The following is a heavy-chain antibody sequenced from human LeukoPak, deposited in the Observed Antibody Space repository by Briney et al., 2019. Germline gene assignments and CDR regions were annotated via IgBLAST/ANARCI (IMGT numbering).Heavy chain of an antibody. D-gene: IGHD3-10*01. CDR1: GGSISGYY. CDR2: IYYSGST. J-gene: IGHJ5*02. CDR3: VRDTGYYGSGGSDWFDP. V-gene: IGHV4-59*01. Sequence: SETLSLTRTVSGGSISGYYWSWIRQPPGRGLEWIGYIYYSGSTNYNPSLESRVAISVDTSKNQFSLKLNSVTAADTAVYYCVRDTGYYGSGGSDWFDPWGQGTLVTVSS.